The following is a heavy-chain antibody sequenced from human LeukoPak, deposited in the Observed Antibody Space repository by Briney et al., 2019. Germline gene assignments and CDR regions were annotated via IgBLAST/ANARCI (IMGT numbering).Heavy chain of an antibody. CDR3: ARGGDWNYVPEDWFDP. D-gene: IGHD1-7*01. CDR2: ISAYNGNT. CDR1: GYTFTSYG. J-gene: IGHJ5*02. V-gene: IGHV1-18*01. Sequence: ASVKVSCKASGYTFTSYGISWVRQAPGQGLEWMGCISAYNGNTNYAQKLQGRVTMTTDTSTSTAYMELRSLRSDDTAVYYCARGGDWNYVPEDWFDPWGQGTLVTVSS.